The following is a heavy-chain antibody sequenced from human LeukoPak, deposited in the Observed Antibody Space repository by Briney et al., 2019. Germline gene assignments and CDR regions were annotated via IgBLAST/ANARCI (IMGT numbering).Heavy chain of an antibody. CDR2: ISGSGGST. CDR3: AKASPITIFGVVNLFDY. CDR1: GFTFSSYA. Sequence: GGSLRLSCAASGFTFSSYAMSWVRQAPGKGLGWVSAISGSGGSTYYADSVKGRFTISRDNSKNTLYLQRNSLRAEDTAVYYCAKASPITIFGVVNLFDYWGQGTLVTVSS. J-gene: IGHJ4*02. D-gene: IGHD3-3*01. V-gene: IGHV3-23*01.